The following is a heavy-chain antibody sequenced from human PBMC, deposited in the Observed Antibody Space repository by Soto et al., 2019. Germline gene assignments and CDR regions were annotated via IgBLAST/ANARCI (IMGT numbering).Heavy chain of an antibody. CDR2: INHSGST. D-gene: IGHD3-10*01. CDR3: ATGITMVRGVIDY. V-gene: IGHV4-34*01. Sequence: ASETLSLTCAVYGGSFSGYYWSWIRQPPGKGLEWIGEINHSGSTNYNPSLKSRVTISVDTSKNQFSLKLSSVTAADTAVYYCATGITMVRGVIDYWGQGTLVTVSS. J-gene: IGHJ4*02. CDR1: GGSFSGYY.